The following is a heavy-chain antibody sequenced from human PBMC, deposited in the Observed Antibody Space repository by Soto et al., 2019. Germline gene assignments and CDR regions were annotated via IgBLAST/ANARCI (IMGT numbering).Heavy chain of an antibody. V-gene: IGHV6-1*01. CDR3: AREYSGPPILYYYYYMDV. CDR1: GDSVSSNSAA. Sequence: PSQTLSLTCAISGDSVSSNSAAWNWIRQSPSRGLEWLGRTYYRSKWYNDYAVSVKSRITINPDTSKNQFSLQLNSVTPEDTAVYYFAREYSGPPILYYYYYMDVWGKGTTVTVSS. D-gene: IGHD5-12*01. J-gene: IGHJ6*03. CDR2: TYYRSKWYN.